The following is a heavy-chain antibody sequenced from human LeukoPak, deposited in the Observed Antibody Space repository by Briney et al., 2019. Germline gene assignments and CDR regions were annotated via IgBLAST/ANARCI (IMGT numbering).Heavy chain of an antibody. D-gene: IGHD3-22*01. J-gene: IGHJ4*02. CDR1: GGSISGSSYY. Sequence: SETLSLTCTVSGGSISGSSYYWGWIRQPPGKGLEWIGSIYYSGSTYYNPSLKSRVTISVDTSKNQFSLKLSSVTAADMAVYYCARHYYDLDYWGQGTLVTVSS. CDR3: ARHYYDLDY. CDR2: IYYSGST. V-gene: IGHV4-39*01.